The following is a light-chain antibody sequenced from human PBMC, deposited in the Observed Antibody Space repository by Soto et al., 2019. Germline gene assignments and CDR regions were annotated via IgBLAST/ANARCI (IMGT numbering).Light chain of an antibody. CDR3: QHYGSSSYT. CDR2: GAS. J-gene: IGKJ2*01. CDR1: QSVSSSY. V-gene: IGKV3-20*01. Sequence: EIVLTQSPGTLSLSPGERATLSCRASQSVSSSYLAWYQQKPGQAPRLLVYGASSRATGIPDRFSGSRSGTDFTLTISRLEPEDFAVYYCQHYGSSSYTFGPGTKLEIK.